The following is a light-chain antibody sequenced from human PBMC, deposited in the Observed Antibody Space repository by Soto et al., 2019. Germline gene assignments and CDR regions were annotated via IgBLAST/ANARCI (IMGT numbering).Light chain of an antibody. CDR2: DVN. Sequence: QSALTQPASVSGSPGQSITISCTGTSSDVCNSYNWVSWYQQHPGKAPKLIIYDVNNRPSGVSNRFSASKSGNTASLTISGLQAEDEADYYCCSYTNIDTYVFGGGTKLTVL. J-gene: IGLJ1*01. V-gene: IGLV2-14*01. CDR1: SSDVCNSYNW. CDR3: CSYTNIDTYV.